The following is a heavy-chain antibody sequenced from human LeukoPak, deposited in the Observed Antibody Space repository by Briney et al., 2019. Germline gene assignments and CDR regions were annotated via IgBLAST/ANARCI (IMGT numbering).Heavy chain of an antibody. J-gene: IGHJ4*02. CDR1: GFTFSSFV. CDR2: ISASGG. D-gene: IGHD2-2*02. CDR3: ARDPIPAAIDY. V-gene: IGHV3-23*01. Sequence: PGGSLRLSCAASGFTFSSFVMTWVRQAPGKGLEWVSSISASGGHADSVKGRFTISRDNSKNTLSLQMNSLRAEDTAVYYCARDPIPAAIDYWGQGTLVTVSS.